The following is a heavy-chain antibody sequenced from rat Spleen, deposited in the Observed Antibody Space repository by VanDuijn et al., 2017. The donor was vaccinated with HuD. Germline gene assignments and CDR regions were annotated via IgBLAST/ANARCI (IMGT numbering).Heavy chain of an antibody. J-gene: IGHJ2*01. V-gene: IGHV5-25*01. CDR3: ARRLGIIRGFDY. CDR1: GFTFNNYD. Sequence: EVQLVESGGGLVQPGRSLKFSCAASGFTFNNYDMAWVRQAPTKGLEWVASISTSGDSTYYRDSVKGRFTVSRDNAKSTLYPQMDSLGSEDTATYYCARRLGIIRGFDYWGQGVMVTVSS. CDR2: ISTSGDST. D-gene: IGHD4-3*01.